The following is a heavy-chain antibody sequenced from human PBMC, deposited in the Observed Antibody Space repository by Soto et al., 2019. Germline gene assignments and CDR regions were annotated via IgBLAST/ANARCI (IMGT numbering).Heavy chain of an antibody. D-gene: IGHD4-17*01. CDR1: GGTFSSYA. J-gene: IGHJ6*02. Sequence: SVKVSCKASGGTFSSYAISWVRQAPGQGLEWMGGIIPIFGTANYAQKFQGRVTITADESTSTAYMELSSLRSEDTAVYYCARGDPDGDSLYYYGMDVWGQGTTVTVSS. CDR3: ARGDPDGDSLYYYGMDV. V-gene: IGHV1-69*13. CDR2: IIPIFGTA.